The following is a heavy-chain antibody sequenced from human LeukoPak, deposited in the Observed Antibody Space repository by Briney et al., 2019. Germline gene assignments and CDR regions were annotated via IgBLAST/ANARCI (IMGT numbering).Heavy chain of an antibody. V-gene: IGHV4-34*01. D-gene: IGHD3-9*01. CDR1: GGSFSGYY. CDR3: ARIAVFDILTGYYLYYFDY. J-gene: IGHJ4*02. Sequence: SETLSLTCAVYGGSFSGYYWSWIRQPPGKGLEWIGEIYHSGSTNYNPSLKSRVTISVDKSKNQFSLKLSSVTAADTAVYYCARIAVFDILTGYYLYYFDYWGQGTLVTVSS. CDR2: IYHSGST.